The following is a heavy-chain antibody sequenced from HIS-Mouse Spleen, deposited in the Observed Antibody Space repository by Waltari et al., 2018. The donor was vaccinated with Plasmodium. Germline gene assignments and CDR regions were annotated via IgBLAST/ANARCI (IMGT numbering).Heavy chain of an antibody. CDR2: IYYNGST. Sequence: QVQLQESGPGLVKPSDTLSLTCTASGGSIRSYYWNWIRPPPGKGLEWIGYIYYNGSTNYNPSLKSRVTISVDTSKNQFSLKLSSVTAADTAVYYCARGRGITMIVVEINDAFDIWGQGTMVTVSS. CDR3: ARGRGITMIVVEINDAFDI. V-gene: IGHV4-59*01. CDR1: GGSIRSYY. J-gene: IGHJ3*02. D-gene: IGHD3-22*01.